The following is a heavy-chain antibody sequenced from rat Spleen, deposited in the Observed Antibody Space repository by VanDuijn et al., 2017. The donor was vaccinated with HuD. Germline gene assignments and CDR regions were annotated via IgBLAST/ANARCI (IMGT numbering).Heavy chain of an antibody. J-gene: IGHJ2*01. CDR2: ISYSGST. Sequence: EVQLQESGPGLVKPSQSLSLTCSVSGYSITNYYWGWIRKFPGNKMEWMGYISYSGSTSYNPSLKSRVSITRDTSKNQFFLQLNSVTTEDTATYYCARGPVDYWGQGVMVTVSS. CDR1: GYSITNYY. CDR3: ARGPVDY. V-gene: IGHV3-1*01.